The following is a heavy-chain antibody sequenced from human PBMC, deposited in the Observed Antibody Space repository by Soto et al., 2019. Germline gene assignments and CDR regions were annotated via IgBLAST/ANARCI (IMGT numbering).Heavy chain of an antibody. CDR3: ARDWAYYDFWTGHSHYGMDV. D-gene: IGHD3-3*01. V-gene: IGHV4-61*01. CDR2: IYYSGST. J-gene: IGHJ6*02. Sequence: PSETLSLTCTVSGGSVSSGSYYWSWIRQPPGKGLEWIGYIYYSGSTNYNPSLKSRVIISVDTSKNQFSLKLSSVTAADTAVYYCARDWAYYDFWTGHSHYGMDVWGQGTTVTVSS. CDR1: GGSVSSGSYY.